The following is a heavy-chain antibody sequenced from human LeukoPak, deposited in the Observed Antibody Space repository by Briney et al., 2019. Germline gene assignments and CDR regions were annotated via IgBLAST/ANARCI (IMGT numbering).Heavy chain of an antibody. CDR1: GYTFTDFY. J-gene: IGHJ4*02. CDR3: ARGLGDSAMTGTY. D-gene: IGHD3-9*01. Sequence: ASVKVSFKASGYTFTDFYIHWLRQAPGQGLEWMGWINPGSSGGTNYAQNFQGRVTMTRDTSISTAFMELSSLTSDDTAVYYCARGLGDSAMTGTYWGQGTLVTVSS. V-gene: IGHV1-2*02. CDR2: INPGSSGGT.